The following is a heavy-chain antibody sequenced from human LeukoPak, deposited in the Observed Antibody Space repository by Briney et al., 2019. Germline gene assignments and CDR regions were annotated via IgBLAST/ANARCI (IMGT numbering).Heavy chain of an antibody. CDR2: IKQGGSER. Sequence: GGSLRLSCSASGFSFSNYAMYWVRQAPGKGLEWVANIKQGGSERYYVDSVKGRFTISRDNAKNSLYLQMNSLRAEDTAVYYCARDFGLRCSGGTCYSVYYYGMDVWGKGTTVTVSS. CDR1: GFSFSNYA. J-gene: IGHJ6*04. D-gene: IGHD2-15*01. CDR3: ARDFGLRCSGGTCYSVYYYGMDV. V-gene: IGHV3-7*03.